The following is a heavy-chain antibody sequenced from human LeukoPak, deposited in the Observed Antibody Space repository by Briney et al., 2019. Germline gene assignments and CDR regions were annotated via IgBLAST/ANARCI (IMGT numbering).Heavy chain of an antibody. CDR1: GFTFSNYW. CDR2: IKQDGREK. V-gene: IGHV3-7*01. CDR3: ARVQGSSGPGIFEY. D-gene: IGHD6-19*01. Sequence: PGGSLRLSCAASGFTFSNYWMSWVRQAPGKGLEWVANIKQDGREKFYVDSVKGRLTISRDNAKNSLYLQMNSLRVEDTAVYYCARVQGSSGPGIFEYWGQGTLVTVSS. J-gene: IGHJ4*02.